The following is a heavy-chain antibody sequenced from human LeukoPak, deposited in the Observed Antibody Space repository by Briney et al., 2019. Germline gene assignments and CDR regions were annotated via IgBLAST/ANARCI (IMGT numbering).Heavy chain of an antibody. CDR1: GGSISSYY. Sequence: PSETLSLTCTVSGGSISSYYWNWLRQPPGKGLEWIGFIYYSGTTNYNPSLKSRVTISVDTSKNQFSLKLSSVTAADTAVYYCARDGGTTVTTYYFDYWGQGTLVTVSS. CDR2: IYYSGTT. J-gene: IGHJ4*02. CDR3: ARDGGTTVTTYYFDY. D-gene: IGHD4-17*01. V-gene: IGHV4-59*01.